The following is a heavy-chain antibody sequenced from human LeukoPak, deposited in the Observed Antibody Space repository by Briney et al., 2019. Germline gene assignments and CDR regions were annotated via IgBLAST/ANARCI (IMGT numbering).Heavy chain of an antibody. CDR3: ATGLGGYCSSTSCYPWDY. CDR2: ISGSGGST. Sequence: PGGSLRLSCAASGFTFSSYAMSWVRQAPGKGLEWVSAISGSGGSTYYADSVKGRFTISRDNSKNTLYLQMNSLRAEDTAVYYCATGLGGYCSSTSCYPWDYWGQGTLVTVSS. J-gene: IGHJ4*02. CDR1: GFTFSSYA. V-gene: IGHV3-23*01. D-gene: IGHD2-2*01.